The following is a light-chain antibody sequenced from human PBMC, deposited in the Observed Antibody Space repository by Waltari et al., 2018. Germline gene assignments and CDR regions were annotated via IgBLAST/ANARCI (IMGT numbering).Light chain of an antibody. J-gene: IGLJ3*02. CDR2: VNNDGIH. CDR1: SWHLTTV. Sequence: QLVLTQSPSASASLGSSVTLTCPLSSWHLTTVIARHQQQPWKGPRYLMKVNNDGIHRKGDDIPDRFSGSGSGPERYLTVSSLQSEDEADYYCETGGHGTWVFGGGTKLTVL. CDR3: ETGGHGTWV. V-gene: IGLV4-69*01.